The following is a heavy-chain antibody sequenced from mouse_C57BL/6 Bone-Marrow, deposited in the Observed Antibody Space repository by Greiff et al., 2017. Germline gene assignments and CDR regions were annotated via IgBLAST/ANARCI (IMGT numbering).Heavy chain of an antibody. V-gene: IGHV1-64*01. J-gene: IGHJ4*01. CDR2: IHPNSGST. CDR3: ARIGTTAVYAMDY. CDR1: GYTFTSYW. Sequence: QVQLQQPGAELVKPGASVKLSCKASGYTFTSYWMHWVKQRPGQGLEWIGMIHPNSGSTNYNEKFKSKATLTVDKSSSTAYMQLSSLTSEDSAVXYCARIGTTAVYAMDYWGQGTSVTVSS. D-gene: IGHD1-2*01.